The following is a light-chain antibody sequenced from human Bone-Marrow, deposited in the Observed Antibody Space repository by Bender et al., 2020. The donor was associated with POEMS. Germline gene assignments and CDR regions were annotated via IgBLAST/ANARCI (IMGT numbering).Light chain of an antibody. V-gene: IGLV1-36*01. CDR1: SSNIGNHG. J-gene: IGLJ3*02. CDR2: YDD. Sequence: QSVVTQPPSLSEAPRQRVTISCSGSSSNIGNHGVNWYQQLPGEAPKLLIYYDDLLTPGVSDRFSASKSGTSASLAISELQSEDEALYYCSAWDDSLSGGVCGEGTKLTVL. CDR3: SAWDDSLSGGV.